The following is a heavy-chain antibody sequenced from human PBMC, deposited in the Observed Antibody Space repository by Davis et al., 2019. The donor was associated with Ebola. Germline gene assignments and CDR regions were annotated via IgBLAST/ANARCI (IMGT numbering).Heavy chain of an antibody. V-gene: IGHV1-18*01. J-gene: IGHJ5*02. CDR1: GYTFTSYG. Sequence: ASVKVSCKASGYTFTSYGISWVRQAPGQGLEWMGWISAYNGNTNYAQKLQGRVTMTTDTSTSTAYMELRSLRVEDTAVYYCARDGRFRDRSWFDPWGQGTLVTVSS. CDR2: ISAYNGNT. D-gene: IGHD3-10*01. CDR3: ARDGRFRDRSWFDP.